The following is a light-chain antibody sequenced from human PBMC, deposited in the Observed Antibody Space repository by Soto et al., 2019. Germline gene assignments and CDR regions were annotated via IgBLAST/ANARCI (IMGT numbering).Light chain of an antibody. CDR2: LSS. CDR3: MQALRTPRT. CDR1: QSLLQSNGYNY. V-gene: IGKV2-28*01. Sequence: DIVLTQSPLSLPVTPGEPASISCRASQSLLQSNGYNYLAWFLQKPGQSPQLRIYLSSTRASGVPDWFSGSGSSTDFTLNISRVEAEDAGVYYCMQALRTPRTFGGGTKVEI. J-gene: IGKJ4*01.